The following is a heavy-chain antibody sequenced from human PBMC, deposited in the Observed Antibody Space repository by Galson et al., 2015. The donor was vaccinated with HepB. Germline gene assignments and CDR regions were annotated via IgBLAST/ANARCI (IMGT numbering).Heavy chain of an antibody. V-gene: IGHV3-33*01. Sequence: SLRLSCAASGFSFSAYGMHWVRQTPGKGLEWVAVMSNSGTFIRYADSMEGRFTISRDNSKNILYLQVNSLRAEDTAIYYCARDDEVADPFSHGFDLWGQATTVAVSS. D-gene: IGHD5-12*01. CDR3: ARDDEVADPFSHGFDL. J-gene: IGHJ3*01. CDR1: GFSFSAYG. CDR2: MSNSGTFI.